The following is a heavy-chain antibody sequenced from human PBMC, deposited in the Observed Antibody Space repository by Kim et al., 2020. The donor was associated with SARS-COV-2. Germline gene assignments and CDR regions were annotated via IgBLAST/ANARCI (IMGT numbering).Heavy chain of an antibody. CDR2: IDPSDSYT. Sequence: GESLKISCKGSGYSFTSYWISWVRQMPGKGLEWMGRIDPSDSYTNYSPSFQGHVTISADKSISTAYLQWSSLKASDTAMYYCARPRGDYDILTGYYNAAFDIWGQGTMVTVSS. CDR1: GYSFTSYW. V-gene: IGHV5-10-1*01. J-gene: IGHJ3*02. D-gene: IGHD3-9*01. CDR3: ARPRGDYDILTGYYNAAFDI.